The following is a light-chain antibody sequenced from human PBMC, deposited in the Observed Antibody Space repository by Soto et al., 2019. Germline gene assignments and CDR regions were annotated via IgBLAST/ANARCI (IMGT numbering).Light chain of an antibody. J-gene: IGKJ4*01. CDR3: QQYHKWPPFT. CDR1: QSVSSN. CDR2: GAS. V-gene: IGKV3-15*01. Sequence: EVGMTQPPATLSVSPGERATLSCRASQSVSSNLAWYQQKPGQTPRLLMYGASTRATGIPARFSGSGSGTEFTLTISSLQSEDFAVYYCQQYHKWPPFTFGGGTKVDIK.